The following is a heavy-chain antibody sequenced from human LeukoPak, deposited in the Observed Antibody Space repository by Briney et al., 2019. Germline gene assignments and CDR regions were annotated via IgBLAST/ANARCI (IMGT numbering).Heavy chain of an antibody. V-gene: IGHV3-11*04. Sequence: GGSLRLSCAASGFTFSDYYMSWIRQAPGKGLEWISYISSSDSTIYYADSVKGRFTISRDNAKNSLYLQMKSLRVEDTAVYYCARESGSSWAYNWFDPWGQGTLVTVSS. CDR1: GFTFSDYY. CDR3: ARESGSSWAYNWFDP. D-gene: IGHD6-13*01. CDR2: ISSSDSTI. J-gene: IGHJ5*02.